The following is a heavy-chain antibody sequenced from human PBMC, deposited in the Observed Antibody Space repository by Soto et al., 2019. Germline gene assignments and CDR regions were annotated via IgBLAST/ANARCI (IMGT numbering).Heavy chain of an antibody. V-gene: IGHV3-30*18. J-gene: IGHJ3*02. CDR1: GFTFNSYG. CDR3: AKDTYYYDSSGYYREAFDI. Sequence: PGGSLRLSCAASGFTFNSYGIHWVRQAPGKGLEWVAVISHDGSKTNYADSVKGRVTISRDNSKDTVYLQMNSLRAEDTAVYYCAKDTYYYDSSGYYREAFDIWGQGTMVT. D-gene: IGHD3-22*01. CDR2: ISHDGSKT.